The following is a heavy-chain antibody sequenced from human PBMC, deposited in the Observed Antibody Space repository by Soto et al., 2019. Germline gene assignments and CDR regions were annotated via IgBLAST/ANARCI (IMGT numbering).Heavy chain of an antibody. J-gene: IGHJ4*02. CDR3: ARDNDSGYDY. CDR1: WFTLSQYW. Sequence: GGAGKGSSQGSWFTLSQYWIKWGRQAPGQGLEWMGWISAYNGNTNYAQKLQGRVTMTTDTSTSTAYMELRSLRSDDTAVYYCARDNDSGYDYWGQGTLVTVSS. CDR2: ISAYNGNT. D-gene: IGHD5-12*01. V-gene: IGHV1-18*01.